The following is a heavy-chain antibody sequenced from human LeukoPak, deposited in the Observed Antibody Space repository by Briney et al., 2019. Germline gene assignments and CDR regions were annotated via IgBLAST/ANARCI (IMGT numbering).Heavy chain of an antibody. CDR3: ARGYDTSGYYGHWFDP. J-gene: IGHJ5*02. CDR1: GGSINSGDYF. Sequence: SETLSLTCTVSGGSINSGDYFWSWIRLDPGKGLEWIGYIRYSGSTYYNPSLKSRVSISADTTKNQFSLKLTSMTAADTAVYHCARGYDTSGYYGHWFDPWGQGTLVTVSS. CDR2: IRYSGST. V-gene: IGHV4-31*03. D-gene: IGHD3-22*01.